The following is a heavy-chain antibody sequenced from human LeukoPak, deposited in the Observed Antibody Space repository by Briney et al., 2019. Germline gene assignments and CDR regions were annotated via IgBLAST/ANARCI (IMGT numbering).Heavy chain of an antibody. CDR1: GYTFAGYY. J-gene: IGHJ4*02. CDR3: ASRYYYDSSGYYLDDY. CDR2: INPNSGGT. V-gene: IGHV1-2*06. D-gene: IGHD3-22*01. Sequence: ASVKVSCKASGYTFAGYYMHWVRQAPGQGLEWMGRINPNSGGTNYAQKFQGRGTMTRDTSISTAYMELARLRSDDTAVYYCASRYYYDSSGYYLDDYWGQGTLVTVSS.